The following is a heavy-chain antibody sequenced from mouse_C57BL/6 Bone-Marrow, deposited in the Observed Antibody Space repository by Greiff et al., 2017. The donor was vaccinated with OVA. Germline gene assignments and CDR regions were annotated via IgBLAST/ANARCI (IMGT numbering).Heavy chain of an antibody. CDR3: AADLLGAY. J-gene: IGHJ3*01. V-gene: IGHV1-54*01. CDR1: GYAFTNYL. Sequence: QVTLKVCGAELVRPGTSVKVSCKASGYAFTNYLIEWVKQRPGQGLEWIGVINPGSGGTNYNEKFKGKATLTADKSSSTAYMQLSSLTSEDSAVYFCAADLLGAYWGQGTLVTVSA. CDR2: INPGSGGT. D-gene: IGHD2-1*01.